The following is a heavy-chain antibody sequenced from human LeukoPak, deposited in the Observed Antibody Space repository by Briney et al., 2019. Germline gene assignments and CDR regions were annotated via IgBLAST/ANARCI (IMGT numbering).Heavy chain of an antibody. Sequence: GGSLRLSCGASGFSFSSYEMIWGGRDPGGGLVGVSYISSSGSTIYYADSVKGRFTISRDNAKNSLYLQMNSLRAEATAVYYCAELGITMIGGVWGKGTAVTISS. V-gene: IGHV3-48*03. J-gene: IGHJ6*04. CDR2: ISSSGSTI. CDR3: AELGITMIGGV. CDR1: GFSFSSYE. D-gene: IGHD3-10*02.